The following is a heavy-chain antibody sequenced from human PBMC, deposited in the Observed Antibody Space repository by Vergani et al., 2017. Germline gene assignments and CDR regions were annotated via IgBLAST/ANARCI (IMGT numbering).Heavy chain of an antibody. CDR2: IFYSGST. V-gene: IGHV4-31*11. J-gene: IGHJ6*03. CDR3: ARATLTGTILYYYYYMDV. Sequence: QVQLQESGPGVVKPSQTLSLTCAVSGGSISSGDHCWTWIRQRPGKGLEWIGYIFYSGSTNYNPSLKSRVTISVDTSKNQFSLKLSSVTAADTAVYYCARATLTGTILYYYYYMDVWGKGTTVTVSS. CDR1: GGSISSGDHC. D-gene: IGHD1-7*01.